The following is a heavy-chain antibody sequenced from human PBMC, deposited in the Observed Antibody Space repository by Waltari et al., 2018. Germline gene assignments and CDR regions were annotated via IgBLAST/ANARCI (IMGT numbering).Heavy chain of an antibody. V-gene: IGHV1-69-2*01. CDR1: GYTFTDYY. D-gene: IGHD3-3*01. Sequence: EVQLVQSGAEVKKPGATVKISCKASGYTFTDYYMHWVQQAPGKGLEWMGRVDPEDGETIYADNFQGRVTITADTSTDTAYMELSSLRSEDTAVYYCATGGSIFGVVIMWGGVDFDYWGQGTLVTVSS. J-gene: IGHJ4*02. CDR2: VDPEDGET. CDR3: ATGGSIFGVVIMWGGVDFDY.